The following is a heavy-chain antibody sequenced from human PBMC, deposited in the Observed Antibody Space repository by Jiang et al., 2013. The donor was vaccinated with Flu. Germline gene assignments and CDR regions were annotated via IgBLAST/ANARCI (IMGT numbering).Heavy chain of an antibody. CDR1: GDSFTNTNYY. CDR2: VYYGST. Sequence: LTCTVSGDSFTNTNYYWGWIRLPPGKGLEWIGSVYYGSTYYNPSLSSRVTISADTSKKQFSLNLSSVTAADTAVYYCARHRGGRYRGNYYFFDYWGQGTLVTVSS. V-gene: IGHV4-39*01. J-gene: IGHJ4*02. D-gene: IGHD1-26*01. CDR3: ARHRGGRYRGNYYFFDY.